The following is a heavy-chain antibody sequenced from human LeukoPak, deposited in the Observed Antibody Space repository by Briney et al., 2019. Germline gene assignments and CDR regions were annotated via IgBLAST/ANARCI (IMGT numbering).Heavy chain of an antibody. V-gene: IGHV3-53*01. CDR1: GFTDSRNY. CDR3: ASPLRDDAFDI. Sequence: GGSLRLFCAASGFTDSRNYMSWVRQAPGKGQEWVSVIYSGGSTYYADSVKGRFTISRDNSKNTLYLQMNSLRAEDTAVYYCASPLRDDAFDIWGQGTMVTVSS. J-gene: IGHJ3*02. CDR2: IYSGGST.